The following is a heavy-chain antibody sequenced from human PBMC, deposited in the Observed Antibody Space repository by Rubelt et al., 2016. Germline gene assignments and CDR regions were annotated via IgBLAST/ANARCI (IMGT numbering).Heavy chain of an antibody. CDR2: IYYSGST. CDR3: ARADGYKLKNWFDP. D-gene: IGHD5-24*01. V-gene: IGHV4-39*07. Sequence: QVQLQESGPGLVKPSETLSLTCTVSGGSISSSSYYWGWIRQPPGKGLEWIGSIYYSGSTYYNPPLKWWGTISGATSKNQFSLKLGSVTAADTAVYYCARADGYKLKNWFDPWGQGTLVTVSS. CDR1: GGSISSSSYY. J-gene: IGHJ5*02.